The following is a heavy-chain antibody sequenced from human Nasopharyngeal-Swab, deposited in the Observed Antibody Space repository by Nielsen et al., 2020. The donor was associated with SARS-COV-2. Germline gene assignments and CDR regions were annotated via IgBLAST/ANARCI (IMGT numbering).Heavy chain of an antibody. V-gene: IGHV4-61*02. CDR3: ARGRVVPAASRYGMDV. J-gene: IGHJ6*02. Sequence: RQAPGKGLEWIGRLYTSGSTNYNPSLKSRVTISVDTSKNQFSLKLSSVTAADTAVYYCARGRVVPAASRYGMDVWGQGTTVTVSS. CDR2: LYTSGST. D-gene: IGHD2-2*01.